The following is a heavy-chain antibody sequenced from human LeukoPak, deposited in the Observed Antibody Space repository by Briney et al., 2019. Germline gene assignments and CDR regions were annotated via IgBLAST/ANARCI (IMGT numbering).Heavy chain of an antibody. J-gene: IGHJ4*02. CDR3: ARDLVVGGIAVAAGY. CDR1: GFTFSSYS. V-gene: IGHV3-21*01. D-gene: IGHD6-19*01. CDR2: ISSSSYI. Sequence: GGSLRLSCAASGFTFSSYSMNWVRQAPGKGLEWVSSISSSSYIYYADSVKGRFTISRDNAKNSLYLQMNSLRAEDTAVYYCARDLVVGGIAVAAGYWGQGTLVTVSS.